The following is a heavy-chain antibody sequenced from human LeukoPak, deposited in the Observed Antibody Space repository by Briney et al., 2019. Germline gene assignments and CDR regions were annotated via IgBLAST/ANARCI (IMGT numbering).Heavy chain of an antibody. D-gene: IGHD4-17*01. Sequence: GGSLRLFCAASGFTFSSYWMSWVRQAPGKGLEWVANIKQDGSEKYYVDSVKGRFTISRDNAKNSLYLQMNSLRAEDTAVYYCARVNGDYVLDYWGQGTLVTVSS. CDR2: IKQDGSEK. CDR1: GFTFSSYW. J-gene: IGHJ4*02. CDR3: ARVNGDYVLDY. V-gene: IGHV3-7*01.